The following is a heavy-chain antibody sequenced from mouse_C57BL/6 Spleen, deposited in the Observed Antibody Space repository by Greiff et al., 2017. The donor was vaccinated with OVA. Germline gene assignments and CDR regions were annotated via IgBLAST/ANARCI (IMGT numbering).Heavy chain of an antibody. CDR1: GFTFSSYG. J-gene: IGHJ1*03. Sequence: EVQRVESGGDLVKPGGSLKLSCAASGFTFSSYGMSWVRQTPDKRLEWVATISSGGSYTYYPDSVKGRFTISRDNAKNTLYLQMSSLKSEDTAMYYCARWGGDYDGAAHWYFDVWGTGTTVTVSS. D-gene: IGHD2-4*01. CDR3: ARWGGDYDGAAHWYFDV. V-gene: IGHV5-6*01. CDR2: ISSGGSYT.